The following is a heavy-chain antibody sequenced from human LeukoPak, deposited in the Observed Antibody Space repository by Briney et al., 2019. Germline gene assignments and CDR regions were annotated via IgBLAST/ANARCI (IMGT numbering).Heavy chain of an antibody. CDR3: AREPSGATSGPFDY. CDR1: GYTFTSYY. V-gene: IGHV1-46*01. D-gene: IGHD1-26*01. CDR2: INPSGGST. J-gene: IGHJ4*02. Sequence: ASVKVSCKASGYTFTSYYMHWVRQAPGQGLEWMGIINPSGGSTSYAQKFQGRVTMTRDMSTGSVYMELSSLRSEDTAVYYCAREPSGATSGPFDYWGQGTLVTVSS.